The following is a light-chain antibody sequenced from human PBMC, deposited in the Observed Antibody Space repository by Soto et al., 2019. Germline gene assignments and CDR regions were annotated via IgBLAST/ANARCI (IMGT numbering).Light chain of an antibody. V-gene: IGLV2-14*01. J-gene: IGLJ2*01. CDR2: NVS. Sequence: QSALTQPASVSGSPGQSITISCTGTSSDVGGYNYVSWYQQHPGKAPKLIIYNVSNRPSGVSNRFSGSKSGNTASLTISGLHAEDEGHYYCSSFTSSNTELFGGGTQLTVL. CDR3: SSFTSSNTEL. CDR1: SSDVGGYNY.